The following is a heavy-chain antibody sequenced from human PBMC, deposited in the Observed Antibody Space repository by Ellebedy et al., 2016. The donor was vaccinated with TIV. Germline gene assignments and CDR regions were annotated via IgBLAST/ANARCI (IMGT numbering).Heavy chain of an antibody. J-gene: IGHJ5*01. Sequence: GESLKISCAASGFSFRSYWMSWVRQAPGKGLEWVASIYHGGSQQYYVDSVKGRFTISRDNAKSSLYLQMNSLKAEDTAVYFCARRGSYGDYAVQVNSWLDSWGQGTLVTVSS. V-gene: IGHV3-7*01. D-gene: IGHD3-16*01. CDR2: IYHGGSQQ. CDR3: ARRGSYGDYAVQVNSWLDS. CDR1: GFSFRSYW.